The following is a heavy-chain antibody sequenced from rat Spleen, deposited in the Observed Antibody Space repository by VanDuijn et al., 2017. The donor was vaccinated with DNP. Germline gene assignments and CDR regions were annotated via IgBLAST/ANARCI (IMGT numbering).Heavy chain of an antibody. Sequence: EVQLVETGGGLVQPGRSLKLSCVASGFTFSSYWMFWIRQAPGKGLEWVASISYDVSSTYYRDSVKGRFTISRDNAKSTLYLQMDSLRSEDTATYYCARHPYGYNYNWFAYWGQGTLVTVSS. CDR3: ARHPYGYNYNWFAY. CDR2: ISYDVSST. V-gene: IGHV5-58*01. J-gene: IGHJ3*01. CDR1: GFTFSSYW. D-gene: IGHD1-9*01.